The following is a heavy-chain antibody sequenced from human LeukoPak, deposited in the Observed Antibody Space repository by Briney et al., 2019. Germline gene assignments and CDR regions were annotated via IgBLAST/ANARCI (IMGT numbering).Heavy chain of an antibody. D-gene: IGHD3-22*01. CDR2: INPNSGGT. Sequence: ASVKVSCKASGYTFTGYYMHWVRQAPGQGLEWMGWINPNSGGTNYAQKFQGRVTMTRGTSISTAYMELSRLRSDDTAVYYCAIPRRYDSSGYLSGLPSNWGQGTLVTVSS. CDR1: GYTFTGYY. J-gene: IGHJ4*02. V-gene: IGHV1-2*02. CDR3: AIPRRYDSSGYLSGLPSN.